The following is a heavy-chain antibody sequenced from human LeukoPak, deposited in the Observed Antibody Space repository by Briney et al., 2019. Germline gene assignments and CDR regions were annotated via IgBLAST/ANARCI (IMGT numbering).Heavy chain of an antibody. CDR1: GFTFSSYE. V-gene: IGHV3-48*03. J-gene: IGHJ4*02. CDR3: AKARGMIVVVITIDY. Sequence: GGSLRLSCAASGFTFSSYEMNWVRQAPGKGLEWVSYISSSGSTIYYADSVKGRFTISRDNSKNTLYLQMNSLRTEDTAVYYCAKARGMIVVVITIDYWGQGTLVTVSS. CDR2: ISSSGSTI. D-gene: IGHD3-22*01.